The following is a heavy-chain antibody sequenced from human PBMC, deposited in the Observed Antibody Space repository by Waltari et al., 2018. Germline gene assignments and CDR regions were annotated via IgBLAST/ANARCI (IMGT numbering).Heavy chain of an antibody. CDR3: ARSFGGTFDAFDF. CDR1: GYRFTSYW. J-gene: IGHJ3*01. CDR2: IHSGDSDT. D-gene: IGHD3-16*01. Sequence: EVQLVQSGAEVKKPGESLQISCKGSGYRFTSYWIAWVRQMPEKGLEWMGIIHSGDSDTRYSPSFRGQVTFSADKSISAAYLQWRSLKASDTAMYYCARSFGGTFDAFDFWGQGTMVTVSS. V-gene: IGHV5-51*03.